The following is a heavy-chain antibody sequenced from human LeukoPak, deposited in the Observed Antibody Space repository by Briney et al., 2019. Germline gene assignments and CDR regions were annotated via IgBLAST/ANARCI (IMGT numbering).Heavy chain of an antibody. CDR2: ISYDGSNK. CDR1: GFTFSSYG. J-gene: IGHJ4*02. D-gene: IGHD6-19*01. V-gene: IGHV3-30*18. Sequence: PGGSLRLSCAASGFTFSSYGMHWVRQAPGKGLEWVAVISYDGSNKYYTDSVKGRFTISRDNSKNTLYLQMTSLRAEDTALYYCAKDRSSSTIAVRGGYWGQGTLVTVSS. CDR3: AKDRSSSTIAVRGGY.